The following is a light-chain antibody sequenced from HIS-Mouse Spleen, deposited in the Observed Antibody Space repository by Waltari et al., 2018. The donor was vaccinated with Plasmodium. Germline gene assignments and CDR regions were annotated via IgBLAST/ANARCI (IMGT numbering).Light chain of an antibody. CDR3: QQYNNWPWT. Sequence: EIVMTQSPATLSVSPGERATLSCRASQRVSSNLAWYQQNPGQAPRLLIYGASTRATGIPARFSGSWSGTEFTLTISSLQSEDFAVYYCQQYNNWPWTFGQGTKVEIK. V-gene: IGKV3-15*01. CDR1: QRVSSN. J-gene: IGKJ1*01. CDR2: GAS.